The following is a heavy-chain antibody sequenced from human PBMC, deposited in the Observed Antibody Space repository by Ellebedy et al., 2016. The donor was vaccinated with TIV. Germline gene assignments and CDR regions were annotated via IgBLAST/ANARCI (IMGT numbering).Heavy chain of an antibody. CDR3: ARSPRFGDLLFAFDV. V-gene: IGHV1-18*04. J-gene: IGHJ3*01. D-gene: IGHD3-10*01. Sequence: AASVKVSCKASGYTFTSYGISWVRQAPGQGLEWMGWISAYNGNTNYAQKFQGRVTMTRDTSISTAYMELSRLRSDDTAVYYCARSPRFGDLLFAFDVWGQGTMVTVSS. CDR1: GYTFTSYG. CDR2: ISAYNGNT.